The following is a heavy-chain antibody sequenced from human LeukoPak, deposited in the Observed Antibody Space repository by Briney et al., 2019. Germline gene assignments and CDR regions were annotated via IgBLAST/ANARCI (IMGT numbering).Heavy chain of an antibody. D-gene: IGHD3-3*01. J-gene: IGHJ6*03. CDR3: ARITMGATSANFYYYFLDA. V-gene: IGHV3-64*02. Sequence: GSLRLSCAASGFTFSGYTLHWLRQAPGKGLEYVSAIISHGGSTHYADSVKGRFTVSRDNSKNTLYLQMDSPRAEDMAVYYCARITMGATSANFYYYFLDAWGKGTTVTVSS. CDR2: IISHGGST. CDR1: GFTFSGYT.